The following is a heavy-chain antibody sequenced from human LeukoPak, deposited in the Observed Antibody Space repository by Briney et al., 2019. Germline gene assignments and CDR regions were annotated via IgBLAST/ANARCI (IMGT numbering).Heavy chain of an antibody. D-gene: IGHD3-16*01. J-gene: IGHJ6*03. CDR2: IIPIFGTA. V-gene: IGHV1-69*05. CDR3: ARSSSGGANYYYYYMDV. Sequence: SVKDSCTASGGTFSSYAISWVRQAPGQGLEWMGGIIPIFGTANYAQKFQGRVTITTDESTSTAYMELSSLRSEDTAVYYCARSSSGGANYYYYYMDVWGKGTTVTVSS. CDR1: GGTFSSYA.